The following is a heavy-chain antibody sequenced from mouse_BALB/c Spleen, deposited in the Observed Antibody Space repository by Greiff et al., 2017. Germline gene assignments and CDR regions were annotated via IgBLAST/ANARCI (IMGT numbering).Heavy chain of an antibody. CDR1: GFTFSSYT. D-gene: IGHD2-4*01. Sequence: EVKLMESGGGLVKPGGSLKLSCAASGFTFSSYTMSWVRQTPEKRLEWVATISSGGSTYYPDSVKGRFTISRDNARNILYLQMSSLRSEDTAMYYCASYDYDVYWYFDVWGAGTTVTVSS. CDR3: ASYDYDVYWYFDV. CDR2: ISSGGST. J-gene: IGHJ1*01. V-gene: IGHV5-6-5*01.